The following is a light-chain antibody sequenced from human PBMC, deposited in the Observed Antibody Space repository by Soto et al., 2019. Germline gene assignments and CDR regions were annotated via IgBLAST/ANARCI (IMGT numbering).Light chain of an antibody. J-gene: IGLJ2*01. CDR1: SSDGGGYNY. CDR3: SSYTSSSTLDVV. V-gene: IGLV2-14*01. Sequence: QSALTQPASVSGSPGQSITISCTGTSSDGGGYNYVSWYQQHPGKAPKLMIYEVSNRPSGVSNRFSGSKSGNTASLTLSGLQAEDEADYYCSSYTSSSTLDVVFGGGTKLTVL. CDR2: EVS.